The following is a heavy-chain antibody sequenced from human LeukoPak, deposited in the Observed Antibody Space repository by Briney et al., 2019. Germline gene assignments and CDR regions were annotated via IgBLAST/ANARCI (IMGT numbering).Heavy chain of an antibody. CDR3: ARHSLRYFDLSHPEYYYYCYGMDV. J-gene: IGHJ6*02. D-gene: IGHD3-9*01. V-gene: IGHV5-51*01. CDR1: GYSFTSYW. CDR2: IYPGDSDT. Sequence: GESLKISCKGSGYSFTSYWIGGVRQMPGKGLEWMGIIYPGDSDTRYSPSFQGQVTISADKSISTAYLQWSSLKASDTAMYYCARHSLRYFDLSHPEYYYYCYGMDVWGQGTTVTVSS.